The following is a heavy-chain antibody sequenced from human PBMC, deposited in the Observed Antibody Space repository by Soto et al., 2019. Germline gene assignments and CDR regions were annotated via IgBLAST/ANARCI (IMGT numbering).Heavy chain of an antibody. D-gene: IGHD6-13*01. CDR3: AKGGLYISSSWYESY. CDR1: GFTFSNYA. CDR2: ISGSGGSA. J-gene: IGHJ4*02. V-gene: IGHV3-23*01. Sequence: VQLLESGGGLVQPGGSLRLSCAASGFTFSNYAMSWVRQSPGKGLEWVSSISGSGGSAYNADSVSGRFTISRDNSKNKLYMQLNSLRAQDTAVYYCAKGGLYISSSWYESYWGQGTLVTVSS.